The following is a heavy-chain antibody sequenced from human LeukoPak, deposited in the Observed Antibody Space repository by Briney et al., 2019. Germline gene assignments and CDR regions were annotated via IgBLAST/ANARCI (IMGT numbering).Heavy chain of an antibody. CDR2: ISSSSTTI. CDR3: ACGHGYYYGMDV. Sequence: TGGSLRLSCAASGFAFNTYSMNWVRQAPGKGLEWVSFISSSSTTIYYAASVKGRFTISRDNAENSLYLQMNSLRDEDTAVYYCACGHGYYYGMDVWGQGTTVTVSS. V-gene: IGHV3-48*02. CDR1: GFAFNTYS. J-gene: IGHJ6*02.